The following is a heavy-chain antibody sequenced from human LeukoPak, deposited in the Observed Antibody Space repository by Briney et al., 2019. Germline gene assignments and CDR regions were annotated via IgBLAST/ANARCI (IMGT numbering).Heavy chain of an antibody. CDR1: GFTFSNYG. D-gene: IGHD2-2*01. CDR2: IPYAGSNK. V-gene: IGHV3-30*02. J-gene: IGHJ4*02. CDR3: AKEETTNCSSTSCYFAY. Sequence: PGGSLRLSCAPSGFTFSNYGVHWIRQAPGKGLDWVSFIPYAGSNKYYAASVKGRFTISRDDSKNTVFLQMNSLRAEDTALYYCAKEETTNCSSTSCYFAYWGQGTLVTVSS.